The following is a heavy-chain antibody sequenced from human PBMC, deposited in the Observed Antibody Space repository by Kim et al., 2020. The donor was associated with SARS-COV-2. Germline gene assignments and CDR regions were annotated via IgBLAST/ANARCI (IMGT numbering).Heavy chain of an antibody. CDR3: ATSGYYA. J-gene: IGHJ4*02. CDR2: GSQK. Sequence: GSQKYYVDSVEGRFTISRDNAKSSLFLQMNNLRGEDTAIYYCATSGYYAWGQGTPVAVSS. D-gene: IGHD3-22*01. V-gene: IGHV3-7*01.